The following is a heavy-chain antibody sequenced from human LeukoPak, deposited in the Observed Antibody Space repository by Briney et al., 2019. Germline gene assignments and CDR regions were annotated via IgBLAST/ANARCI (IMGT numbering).Heavy chain of an antibody. CDR1: GFTFSSYA. CDR2: ISYDGSNK. J-gene: IGHJ4*02. V-gene: IGHV3-30-3*01. CDR3: ARDLGSLKLISGELGY. D-gene: IGHD3-10*01. Sequence: GGSLRLSCAASGFTFSSYAMHWVRQAPGKGLEWVAVISYDGSNKYYADSVKGRFTISRDNSKNTLYLQMNSLRAEDTAVYYCARDLGSLKLISGELGYWGQGTLVTVSS.